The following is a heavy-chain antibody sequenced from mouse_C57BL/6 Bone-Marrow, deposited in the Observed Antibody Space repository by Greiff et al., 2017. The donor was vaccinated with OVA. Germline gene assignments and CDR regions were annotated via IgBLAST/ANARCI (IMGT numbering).Heavy chain of an antibody. V-gene: IGHV2-2*01. D-gene: IGHD2-1*01. CDR2: IWSGGST. CDR3: ARRGGNYVPYYYAMDY. CDR1: GFSLTSYG. J-gene: IGHJ4*01. Sequence: QVQLQQSGPGLVQPSQSLSITCTVSGFSLTSYGVHWVRQSPGKGLEWLGVIWSGGSTDYNAAFISRLSISKDNSKSQVFFKMNSLQADDTAIYYCARRGGNYVPYYYAMDYWGQGTSVTVSS.